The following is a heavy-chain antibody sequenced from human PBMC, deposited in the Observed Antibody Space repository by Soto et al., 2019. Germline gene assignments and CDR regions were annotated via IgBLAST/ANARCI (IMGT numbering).Heavy chain of an antibody. V-gene: IGHV1-18*04. Sequence: QAQVVQSGDEVKTPGGSGKVSCKASGYIFTGYGISWVRKAPGRGLEWMGWFSPYNGHKEFGQRLQGRLTLATDTSTTTAFMELSNLRPDDTAVYYWARGGNGYHTRRGFAGTIDVWGQGTTVTVSS. CDR2: FSPYNGHK. J-gene: IGHJ6*02. D-gene: IGHD3-3*01. CDR1: GYIFTGYG. CDR3: ARGGNGYHTRRGFAGTIDV.